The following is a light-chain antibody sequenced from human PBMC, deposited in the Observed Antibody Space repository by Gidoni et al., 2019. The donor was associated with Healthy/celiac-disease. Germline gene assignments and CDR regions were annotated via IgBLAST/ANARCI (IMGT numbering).Light chain of an antibody. Sequence: EIVMTQSPATLSVSPGERATLSCRASQSVSSNLAWYQQKHGQAPRLLIYGASPRATGIPASFSGSGSGTEFTLPISSLQSEDFAVYYCQQYNNCPPSLTFGQGTRLEIK. CDR3: QQYNNCPPSLT. J-gene: IGKJ5*01. CDR1: QSVSSN. CDR2: GAS. V-gene: IGKV3-15*01.